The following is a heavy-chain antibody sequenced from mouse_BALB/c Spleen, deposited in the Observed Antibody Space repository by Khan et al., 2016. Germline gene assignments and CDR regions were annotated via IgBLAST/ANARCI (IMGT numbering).Heavy chain of an antibody. Sequence: QIQLVQSGPELNKPGETVKISCKASGYTFTNYGMNWVKQAPGKGLKWMGWINTNTGEPTYAEEFKGRFAFSLETSASTAYLQINNLKNEDTATYFCAEEYYGSNWFAYWGQGTLVTVSA. D-gene: IGHD1-1*01. CDR2: INTNTGEP. J-gene: IGHJ3*01. V-gene: IGHV9-3*02. CDR1: GYTFTNYG. CDR3: AEEYYGSNWFAY.